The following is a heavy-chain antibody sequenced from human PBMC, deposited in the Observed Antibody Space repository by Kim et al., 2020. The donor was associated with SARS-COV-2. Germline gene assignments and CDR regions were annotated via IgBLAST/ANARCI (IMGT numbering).Heavy chain of an antibody. J-gene: IGHJ4*02. CDR1: GYSISSGYY. Sequence: SETLSLTCTVSGYSISSGYYWGWIRQPPGKGLEWIGSIYHSGSTYYNPSLKSRVTISVDTSKNQFSLKLSSVTAADTAVYYCARCGITMVRGVIISPDYWGQGTLVTVSS. CDR2: IYHSGST. V-gene: IGHV4-38-2*02. D-gene: IGHD3-10*01. CDR3: ARCGITMVRGVIISPDY.